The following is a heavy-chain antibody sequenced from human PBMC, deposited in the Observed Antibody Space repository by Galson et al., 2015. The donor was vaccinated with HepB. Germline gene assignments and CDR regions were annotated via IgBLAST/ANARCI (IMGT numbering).Heavy chain of an antibody. D-gene: IGHD3-22*01. V-gene: IGHV3-23*01. CDR3: AKEKYSYDTGTYGDAFDI. CDR1: GFTFSNYA. Sequence: SLRLSCAASGFTFSNYAMSWVRQAPGKGLEWVSTIGSRGGNTYYADSVRGRFTLSRDNSKSTLYLQMNSLRAEDTAIYYCAKEKYSYDTGTYGDAFDIWGQGTMVTVSS. CDR2: IGSRGGNT. J-gene: IGHJ3*02.